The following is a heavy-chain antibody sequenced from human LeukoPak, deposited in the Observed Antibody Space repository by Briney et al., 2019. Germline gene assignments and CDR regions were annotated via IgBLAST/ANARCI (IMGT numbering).Heavy chain of an antibody. V-gene: IGHV3-7*01. CDR2: IKPDGSER. Sequence: GGSLRLSCEASGFSMSVYWMSWVRQAPGKGLEWVGNIKPDGSERNYVDSVKGRFTISRDNAKKSLYLQMSSLRAEDTAVYYCARDWGAYYHFFDYWGLGTLVTVSS. D-gene: IGHD3-22*01. CDR3: ARDWGAYYHFFDY. CDR1: GFSMSVYW. J-gene: IGHJ4*02.